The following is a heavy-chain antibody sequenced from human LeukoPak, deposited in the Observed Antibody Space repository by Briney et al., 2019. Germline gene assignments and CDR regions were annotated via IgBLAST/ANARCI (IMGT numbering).Heavy chain of an antibody. CDR2: ISGSGGST. CDR3: AKDYYDSSGYYPLRSFQH. D-gene: IGHD3-22*01. Sequence: GGSLRLSCAASGFTLSSYAMSWVRQAPGKGLERVSVISGSGGSTYYADSVKDRFTISRDNSKNTLYLQMNSLRAEDTAVYYCAKDYYDSSGYYPLRSFQHWGQGTLVTVSS. V-gene: IGHV3-23*01. CDR1: GFTLSSYA. J-gene: IGHJ1*01.